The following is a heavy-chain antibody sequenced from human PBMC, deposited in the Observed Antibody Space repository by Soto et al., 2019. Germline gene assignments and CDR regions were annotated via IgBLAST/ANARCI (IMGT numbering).Heavy chain of an antibody. Sequence: SVKVSSKASGGTFSSYTISWVRQAPGQGLEWMGRIIPILGIANYAQKFQGRVTITADKSTSTAYMELSSLRSEDTAVYYCERVELVWSNKDFDMWGQGTMVT. D-gene: IGHD3-3*01. CDR3: ERVELVWSNKDFDM. CDR1: GGTFSSYT. J-gene: IGHJ3*02. V-gene: IGHV1-69*02. CDR2: IIPILGIA.